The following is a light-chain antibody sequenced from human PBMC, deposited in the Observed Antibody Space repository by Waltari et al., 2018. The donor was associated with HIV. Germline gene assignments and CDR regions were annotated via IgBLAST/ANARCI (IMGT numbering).Light chain of an antibody. Sequence: SYVLTQAPSVSVAPGQTATNSCGNIGRNSGQWYRQKAGRAPLLVGADDVDRTSGVPARFSGARSGERATLTISGVEAGDEADYYCQVWDRSYKEAVFGGGT. CDR1: NIGRNS. V-gene: IGLV3-21*02. CDR3: QVWDRSYKEAV. CDR2: DDV. J-gene: IGLJ2*01.